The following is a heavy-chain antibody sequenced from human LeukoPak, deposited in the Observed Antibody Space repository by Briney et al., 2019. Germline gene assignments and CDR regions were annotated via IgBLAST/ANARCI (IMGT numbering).Heavy chain of an antibody. V-gene: IGHV3-30-3*01. CDR3: AKDVEYSYGSHFDY. CDR2: ISYDGSNK. Sequence: GGSLRLSCAASGFTFSSYAMHWVRQAPGKGLEWVAVISYDGSNKYYADSVKGRFTISRDNSKNTLYLQMNSLRAEDTAVYYCAKDVEYSYGSHFDYWGQGTLVTVSS. J-gene: IGHJ4*02. CDR1: GFTFSSYA. D-gene: IGHD5-18*01.